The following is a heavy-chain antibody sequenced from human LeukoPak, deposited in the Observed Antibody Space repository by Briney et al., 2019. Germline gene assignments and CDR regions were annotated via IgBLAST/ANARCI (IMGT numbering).Heavy chain of an antibody. V-gene: IGHV4-59*08. CDR1: GGSISSYY. CDR3: ARANSSGWSYYYYGMDV. Sequence: SETLSLTCTVSGGSISSYYWSWIRQPPGKGLEWIGYIYYSGSTNYNPSLKSRVTISVDTSKNQFSLKLSSVTAADTAVYYCARANSSGWSYYYYGMDVWGQGTTVPVSS. J-gene: IGHJ6*02. D-gene: IGHD6-19*01. CDR2: IYYSGST.